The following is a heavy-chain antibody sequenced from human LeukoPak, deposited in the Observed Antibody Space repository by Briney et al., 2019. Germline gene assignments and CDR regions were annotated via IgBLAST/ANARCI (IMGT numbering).Heavy chain of an antibody. CDR1: GFTVSTNY. J-gene: IGHJ3*02. Sequence: GGSLRLSCAASGFTVSTNYMSWVRQAPGKGLEWVSVIYSDGRTYYADSVKGRFTISRDNSKNTLYLQMNSLRAENTAVYYCARDSGRFDVFDIWGQGTMVTVSS. V-gene: IGHV3-53*01. CDR3: ARDSGRFDVFDI. CDR2: IYSDGRT. D-gene: IGHD3-10*01.